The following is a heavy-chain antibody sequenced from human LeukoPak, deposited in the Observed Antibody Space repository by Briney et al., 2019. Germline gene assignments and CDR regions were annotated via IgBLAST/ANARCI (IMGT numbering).Heavy chain of an antibody. D-gene: IGHD3-22*01. Sequence: GGSLRLSCAASGFTFSSYAMSWVRQAPGKGLEWFSAISGSGGSTYYADSVKGRFTISRDNSKNTLYLQMNSLRAEDTAVYYCAKDRNYYDSSGYYYLYYYYGMDVWGQGTTVTVSS. CDR1: GFTFSSYA. CDR3: AKDRNYYDSSGYYYLYYYYGMDV. CDR2: ISGSGGST. V-gene: IGHV3-23*01. J-gene: IGHJ6*02.